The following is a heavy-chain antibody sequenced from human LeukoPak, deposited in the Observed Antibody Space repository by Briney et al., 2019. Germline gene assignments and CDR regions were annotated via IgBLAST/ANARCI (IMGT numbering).Heavy chain of an antibody. V-gene: IGHV4-39*07. Sequence: SETLSLTCAVSGGSISSSAYYWGWIRQPPGKGLEWIGEINHSGSTNYNPSLKSRVTISVDTSKNQFSLKLSSVTAADTAVYYCARERGYSSSWYPNWFDPWGQGTLVTVSS. D-gene: IGHD6-13*01. CDR3: ARERGYSSSWYPNWFDP. CDR2: INHSGST. CDR1: GGSISSSAYY. J-gene: IGHJ5*02.